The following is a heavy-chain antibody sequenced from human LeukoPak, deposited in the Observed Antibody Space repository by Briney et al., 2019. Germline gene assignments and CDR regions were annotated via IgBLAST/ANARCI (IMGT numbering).Heavy chain of an antibody. V-gene: IGHV3-23*01. CDR2: ISSTGGAT. D-gene: IGHD6-25*01. Sequence: GGSLRLSCAASGFTFSTYDMSWVRQAPGKGLEWVSSISSTGGATHYADSVKGRFSISRDNPENTLYFQMNSLRAEDTAVYFCAKHRAARTAPDAFDIWGQGTTVTVS. CDR1: GFTFSTYD. CDR3: AKHRAARTAPDAFDI. J-gene: IGHJ3*02.